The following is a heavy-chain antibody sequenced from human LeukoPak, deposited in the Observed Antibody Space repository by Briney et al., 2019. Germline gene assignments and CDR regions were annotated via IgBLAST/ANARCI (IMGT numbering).Heavy chain of an antibody. J-gene: IGHJ4*02. CDR3: AKGVPERWDLHYFDY. D-gene: IGHD1-26*01. CDR1: GFIFSNYA. CDR2: ISNSGGRT. Sequence: GGSLRLSCATSGFIFSNYAMSWVRQAPGKGLEWVSGISNSGGRTDYADSVKGRFTISRDNSKNTLYLQMNSLRADDTAVYYCAKGVPERWDLHYFDYWGRGTLVTVSS. V-gene: IGHV3-23*01.